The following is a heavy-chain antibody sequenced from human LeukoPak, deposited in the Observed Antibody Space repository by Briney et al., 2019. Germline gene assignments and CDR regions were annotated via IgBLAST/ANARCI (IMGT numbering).Heavy chain of an antibody. V-gene: IGHV1-18*01. Sequence: GASVKVSCKASGYTFTSYGISWVRQAPGQGLEWMGWISAYNGNTNYAHKLQGRVTMTTDTSTSTAYMELRSLRSDDTAVYYCARDRYCSSTSCYNRDYYYGMDVWGQGTTVTVSS. J-gene: IGHJ6*02. CDR2: ISAYNGNT. D-gene: IGHD2-2*02. CDR1: GYTFTSYG. CDR3: ARDRYCSSTSCYNRDYYYGMDV.